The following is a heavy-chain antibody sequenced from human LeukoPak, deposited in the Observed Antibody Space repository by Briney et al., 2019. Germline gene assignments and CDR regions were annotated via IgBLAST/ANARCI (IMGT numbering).Heavy chain of an antibody. J-gene: IGHJ3*02. CDR1: GLTFDDYG. D-gene: IGHD1-7*01. Sequence: PGGSLRLSCAASGLTFDDYGMSWVRQAPGKGLEWVSGINWNGGSTGYADSVKGRFTISRDNAKNSLYLQMNSLRAEDTALYYCARDRVSYNWNYVGAFDIWGQGTMVTVSS. V-gene: IGHV3-20*04. CDR3: ARDRVSYNWNYVGAFDI. CDR2: INWNGGST.